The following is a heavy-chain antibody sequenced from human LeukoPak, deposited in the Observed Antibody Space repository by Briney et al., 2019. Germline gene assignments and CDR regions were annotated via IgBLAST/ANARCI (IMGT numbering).Heavy chain of an antibody. CDR3: ARGRGTGTVFFDY. J-gene: IGHJ4*02. V-gene: IGHV4-30-4*01. D-gene: IGHD1-1*01. CDR1: GGSISRSDHY. CDR2: IYYNGIT. Sequence: SQTLSLTCSVSGGSISRSDHYWSWIRQPPGKGLEWIGNIYYNGITYYNPSLKSRVTMSVDTSQNQFSLKLSSVTAADTAVYYCARGRGTGTVFFDYWGQGTLVTVSS.